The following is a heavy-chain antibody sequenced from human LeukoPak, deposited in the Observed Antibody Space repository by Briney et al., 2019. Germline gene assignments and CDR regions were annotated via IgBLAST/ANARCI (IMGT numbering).Heavy chain of an antibody. CDR2: ISGGGGST. V-gene: IGHV3-23*01. D-gene: IGHD3-22*01. CDR1: GFTFSSYA. J-gene: IGHJ4*02. CDR3: AKFNRNYDSSGYYAYYFDY. Sequence: GGSLRLSCAASGFTFSSYAMNWVRQAPGKGLEWVSAISGGGGSTYYADSVKGRFTISRDNSKNTLYLQMNSLRAEDTAVYYCAKFNRNYDSSGYYAYYFDYWGQGTLVTVSS.